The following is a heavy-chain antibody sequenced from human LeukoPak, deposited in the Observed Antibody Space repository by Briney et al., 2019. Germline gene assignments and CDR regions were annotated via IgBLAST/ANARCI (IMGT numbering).Heavy chain of an antibody. V-gene: IGHV3-30*18. CDR2: ISYDGSNK. CDR3: AKDGYPLVVPAARYFDY. D-gene: IGHD2-2*01. CDR1: GFTFSSYG. J-gene: IGHJ4*02. Sequence: PGGSLRLSCAASGFTFSSYGMHWVRQAPGKGLEWVAVISYDGSNKYYADSVKGRFTISRDNSKNTLYLQMNSLRAEDTAVYYCAKDGYPLVVPAARYFDYWGQGTLVTVSS.